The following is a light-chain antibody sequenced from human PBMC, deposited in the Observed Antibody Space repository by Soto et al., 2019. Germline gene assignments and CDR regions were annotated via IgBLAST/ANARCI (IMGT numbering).Light chain of an antibody. J-gene: IGKJ1*01. CDR1: QSINNY. CDR3: QQTYNPPPT. CDR2: GAS. Sequence: DIQMTQSPSSLSASVGDSVTITCRASQSINNYLNWYQHRPGEAPKLLIFGASSLQRGVPSRFSGSGSGTEFTLTISSLQRDDFATYYCQQTYNPPPTFGPGTKVDIK. V-gene: IGKV1-39*01.